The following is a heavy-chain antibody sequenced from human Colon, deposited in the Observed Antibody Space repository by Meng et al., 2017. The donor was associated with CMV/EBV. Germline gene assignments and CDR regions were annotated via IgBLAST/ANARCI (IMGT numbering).Heavy chain of an antibody. J-gene: IGHJ4*02. D-gene: IGHD2/OR15-2a*01. CDR1: GGSVSSGSYY. CDR2: IYCSGST. CDR3: ARLGSMRIDY. Sequence: SETLSLTCTVSGGSVSSGSYYWSWIRQPPGKGLEWIGYIYCSGSTNYNPSLKSRVTISVDTSKNQFSLKLSSVTAADTAVYYCARLGSMRIDYWGQGTLVTVSS. V-gene: IGHV4-61*01.